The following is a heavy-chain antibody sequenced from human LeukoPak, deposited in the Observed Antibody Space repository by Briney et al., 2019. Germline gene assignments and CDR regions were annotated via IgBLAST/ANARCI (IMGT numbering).Heavy chain of an antibody. Sequence: GGSLRLSCAASGFTFSSYYMSWVREAPEMGLEWVATIKQDGSEKYYVDSVKGRFTISRDNAKNSLYLQMNSLRAEDTVVYYCARRRCSSTSCFEDYWGQGTLVTASS. V-gene: IGHV3-7*01. CDR1: GFTFSSYY. CDR2: IKQDGSEK. CDR3: ARRRCSSTSCFEDY. J-gene: IGHJ4*02. D-gene: IGHD2-2*01.